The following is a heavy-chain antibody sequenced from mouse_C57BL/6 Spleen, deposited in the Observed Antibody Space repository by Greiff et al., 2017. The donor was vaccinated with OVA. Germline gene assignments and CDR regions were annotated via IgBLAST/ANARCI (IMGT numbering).Heavy chain of an antibody. Sequence: EVMLVESGGGLVQPGGSLSLSCAASGFTFTDYYMSWVRQPPGKALEWLGFIRNKANGYTTEYSASVKGRFTISRDNSQSILYLQMNALRAEDSATYYCARYTYYYGSSWYFDYWGQGTTLTVSS. CDR1: GFTFTDYY. CDR3: ARYTYYYGSSWYFDY. CDR2: IRNKANGYTT. J-gene: IGHJ2*01. V-gene: IGHV7-3*01. D-gene: IGHD1-1*01.